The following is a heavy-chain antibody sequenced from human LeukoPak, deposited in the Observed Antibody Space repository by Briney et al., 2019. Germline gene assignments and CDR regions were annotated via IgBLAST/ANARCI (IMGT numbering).Heavy chain of an antibody. CDR3: ARDLSSTPNWEFDY. Sequence: ASVKVSCKASGYTFSGYFIHWVRQGAGQGLEWMGRINANSGVTEYAQNFQGRAAMSRDTSINTASMELSWLTSDDTAVYYCARDLSSTPNWEFDYWGQGTLVTVSS. V-gene: IGHV1-2*06. D-gene: IGHD7-27*01. CDR2: INANSGVT. J-gene: IGHJ4*02. CDR1: GYTFSGYF.